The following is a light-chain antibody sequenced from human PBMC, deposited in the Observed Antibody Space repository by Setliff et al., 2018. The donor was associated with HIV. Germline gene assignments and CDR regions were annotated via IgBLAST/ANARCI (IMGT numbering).Light chain of an antibody. J-gene: IGLJ1*01. V-gene: IGLV2-14*01. CDR1: RSDVGGYNY. Sequence: QSALAQPASVSGSPGQSITISCTGTRSDVGGYNYVSWYQQHPGKAPKLMIYHVNKRPSGFSHRFSGSKSGNTASLTISGLQAEDEADYYCCSYAGSYTYVFGTGTKVTVL. CDR3: CSYAGSYTYV. CDR2: HVN.